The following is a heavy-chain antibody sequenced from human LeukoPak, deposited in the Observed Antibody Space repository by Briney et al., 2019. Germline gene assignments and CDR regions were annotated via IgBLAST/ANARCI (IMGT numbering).Heavy chain of an antibody. D-gene: IGHD6-6*01. CDR3: ARDSLAARRGLDY. CDR2: ISAYNGNT. V-gene: IGHV1-18*01. Sequence: ASVKVSCKASGGTFSSYAISWVRQAPGQGLEWMGWISAYNGNTNYAQKLQGRVTMTTDTSTSTAYMELRSLRSDDTAVYSCARDSLAARRGLDYWGQGTLVTVSS. CDR1: GGTFSSYA. J-gene: IGHJ4*02.